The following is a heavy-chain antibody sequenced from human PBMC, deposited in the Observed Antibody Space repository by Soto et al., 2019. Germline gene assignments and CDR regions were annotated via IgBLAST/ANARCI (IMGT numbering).Heavy chain of an antibody. Sequence: QVQLVQSGAEVKKPGASVKVSCKASGYTFTSYGISWVRQAPGQGLXXXGWISAYNGNTNYAQKLQGRVTMTTDTSTSTAYMELRSLRSDDTAVYYCAREPRPYSNYLYYFDYWGQGTLVTVSS. CDR1: GYTFTSYG. D-gene: IGHD4-4*01. V-gene: IGHV1-18*04. CDR2: ISAYNGNT. CDR3: AREPRPYSNYLYYFDY. J-gene: IGHJ4*02.